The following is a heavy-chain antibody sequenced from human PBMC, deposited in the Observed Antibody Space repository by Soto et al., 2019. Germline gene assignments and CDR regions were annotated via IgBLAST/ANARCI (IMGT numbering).Heavy chain of an antibody. V-gene: IGHV3-23*01. J-gene: IGHJ4*02. CDR1: GFTFSSYA. CDR3: AKAGFSSGWSPSYFDY. D-gene: IGHD6-19*01. CDR2: MSGTGGST. Sequence: EVQLLESGGGLVQPGRSLRLSCAASGFTFSSYAMNWVRQAPGKGLEWVSAMSGTGGSTYYADSVKGRFTSFRDNSKNTLYLQMNSLRVEDTAVFYCAKAGFSSGWSPSYFDYWGQGTLVTVSS.